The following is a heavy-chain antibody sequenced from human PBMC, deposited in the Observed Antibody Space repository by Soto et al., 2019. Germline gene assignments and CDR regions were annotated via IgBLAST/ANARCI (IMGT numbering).Heavy chain of an antibody. D-gene: IGHD5-18*01. CDR3: ARGRGYSYGYGY. Sequence: SETLSLTCAVYGGSFSGYYWSWIRQPPGKGLEWIGEINHSGSTNYNPSLKSRVTISVDTSKNQFSLKLSSVTAADTAVYYCARGRGYSYGYGYWGQGTLVTVSS. J-gene: IGHJ4*02. V-gene: IGHV4-34*01. CDR2: INHSGST. CDR1: GGSFSGYY.